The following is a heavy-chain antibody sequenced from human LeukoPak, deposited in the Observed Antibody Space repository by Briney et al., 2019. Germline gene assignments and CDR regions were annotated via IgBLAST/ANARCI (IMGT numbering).Heavy chain of an antibody. CDR2: INPSGGST. D-gene: IGHD2-15*01. Sequence: GASVKVSCKASGYIFTSYYMHWVRQAPGQGLEWMGIINPSGGSTSYAQKFQGRVTMTRDTSTSTVYMELSSLRSEDTAVYYCARDPRYCSGGSCYNFRFDPWGQGTLVTVSS. CDR1: GYIFTSYY. J-gene: IGHJ5*02. CDR3: ARDPRYCSGGSCYNFRFDP. V-gene: IGHV1-46*01.